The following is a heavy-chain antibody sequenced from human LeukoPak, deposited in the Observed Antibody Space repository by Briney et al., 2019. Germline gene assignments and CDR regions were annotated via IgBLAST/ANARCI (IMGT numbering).Heavy chain of an antibody. CDR3: ARGYTSNWDNWFGP. V-gene: IGHV1-2*06. J-gene: IGHJ5*02. D-gene: IGHD6-19*01. CDR2: INPSIGGT. CDR1: GYTFTGYY. Sequence: ASVKVSCKASGYTFTGYYMHWVRQAPGQGLEWMGRINPSIGGTIYAQKFQGRVTMTRDTSISTAYMELSSLRSDDTAVYYCARGYTSNWDNWFGPWGQGTPVTVSS.